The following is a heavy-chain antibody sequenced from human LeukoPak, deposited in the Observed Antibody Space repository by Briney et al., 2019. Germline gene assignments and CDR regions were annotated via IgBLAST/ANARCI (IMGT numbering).Heavy chain of an antibody. D-gene: IGHD3-22*01. J-gene: IGHJ4*02. Sequence: GGSLRLSCAASGFTFSSYAMHWVRQAPGKGLEWVAVISYDGSNKYYADSMKGRFTISRDNSKNTLYLQMNSLRAEDTAVYYCARGPLRYDSSGYYYDYFDYWGQGTLVTVSS. CDR1: GFTFSSYA. V-gene: IGHV3-30*04. CDR2: ISYDGSNK. CDR3: ARGPLRYDSSGYYYDYFDY.